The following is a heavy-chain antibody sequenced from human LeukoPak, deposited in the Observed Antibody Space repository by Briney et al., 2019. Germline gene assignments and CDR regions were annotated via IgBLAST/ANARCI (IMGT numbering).Heavy chain of an antibody. V-gene: IGHV4-34*01. D-gene: IGHD6-19*01. CDR2: INHSGST. CDR3: ARFGRMGSSGPSRYLDY. J-gene: IGHJ4*02. Sequence: SETLSLTCAVYGGSFSGYYWSWIRQPPGKGLEWIGGINHSGSTNYNPSLKSRVTISVDTSKNQFSLKLSSVTAADTAVYYCARFGRMGSSGPSRYLDYWGQGTLVTVSS. CDR1: GGSFSGYY.